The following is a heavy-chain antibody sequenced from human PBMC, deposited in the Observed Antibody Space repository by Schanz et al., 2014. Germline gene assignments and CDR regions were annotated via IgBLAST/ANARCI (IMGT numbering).Heavy chain of an antibody. CDR2: ISSVGISK. CDR3: ARENLNWEAFDI. Sequence: QVQLVESGGGLVKPGGSLRLSCAASGFTFSDYYMSWVRQAPGKGLEWVSYISSVGISKYYADPVKGRFTISRDSAKNSLYLQMNSLRAEDTAVYYCARENLNWEAFDIWGQGTVVTVS. CDR1: GFTFSDYY. J-gene: IGHJ3*02. D-gene: IGHD7-27*01. V-gene: IGHV3-11*01.